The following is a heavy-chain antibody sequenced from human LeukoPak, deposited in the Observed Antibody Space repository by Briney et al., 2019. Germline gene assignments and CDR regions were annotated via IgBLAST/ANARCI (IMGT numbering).Heavy chain of an antibody. Sequence: GGSLRLSCAASGFTFSSYGMSWVRQAPGKGLEWVSAIGGRDGSTYYADSVKGRFTISRDNSKNTLYLQMNSLRADDTAVYYCAGCSGGSCYSRGKYGVDVWGQGTTVIVSS. CDR1: GFTFSSYG. CDR2: IGGRDGST. CDR3: AGCSGGSCYSRGKYGVDV. D-gene: IGHD2-15*01. J-gene: IGHJ6*02. V-gene: IGHV3-23*01.